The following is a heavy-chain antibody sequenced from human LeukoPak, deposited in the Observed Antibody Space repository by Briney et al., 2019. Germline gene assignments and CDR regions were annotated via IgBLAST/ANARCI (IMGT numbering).Heavy chain of an antibody. CDR2: ISAYNGNT. V-gene: IGHV1-18*01. CDR1: GYTFSSYG. Sequence: ASVKVSCKASGYTFSSYGLSWVRQAPGQGLEWMGWISAYNGNTNYAQKLQGRVTMTTDTSTSTAYMELRSLRSDDTAVYYCARAPLDYDILTGYYPNYYFDYWGQGTLVTVSS. CDR3: ARAPLDYDILTGYYPNYYFDY. D-gene: IGHD3-9*01. J-gene: IGHJ4*02.